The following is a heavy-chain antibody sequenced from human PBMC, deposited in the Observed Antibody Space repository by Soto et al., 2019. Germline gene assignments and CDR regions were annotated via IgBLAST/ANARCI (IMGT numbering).Heavy chain of an antibody. CDR3: AKSNAPFGITGNKQEQY. V-gene: IGHV3-23*01. Sequence: GGSLRLSCAASGFTFSSYAMSWVRQAPGKGLEWVSAISGSGGSTYYADSVKGRFTISRDNSKNTLYLQMNSLRAEDTAVYYCAKSNAPFGITGNKQEQYWGQGTLVTVSS. CDR2: ISGSGGST. CDR1: GFTFSSYA. J-gene: IGHJ4*02. D-gene: IGHD1-20*01.